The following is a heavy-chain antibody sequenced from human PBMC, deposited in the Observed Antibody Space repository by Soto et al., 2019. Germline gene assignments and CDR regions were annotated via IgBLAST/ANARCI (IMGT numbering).Heavy chain of an antibody. Sequence: SATLSLTCAVYGGSFSGYYWSWIRQPPGKGLEWIGEINHSGSTNYNPSLKSRVTISVDTSKNQFSLKLGSVTAADTAVYYCARGRFRGLFDYWGQGTLVTVSS. V-gene: IGHV4-34*01. J-gene: IGHJ4*02. D-gene: IGHD3-16*01. CDR3: ARGRFRGLFDY. CDR2: INHSGST. CDR1: GGSFSGYY.